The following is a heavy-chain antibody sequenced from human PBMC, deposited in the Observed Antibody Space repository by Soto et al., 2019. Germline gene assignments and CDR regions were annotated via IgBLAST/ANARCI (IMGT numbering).Heavy chain of an antibody. CDR3: AKDTYYHDSSGYYVFDY. Sequence: QVQLVESGGGVVQPGRSLRLSCAASGSTFSSYGVHWVRQAPGKGLEWVTHISYDGSNEHYTDSVKGRFTISRDNSKNRLYLQMNSLRAEDTAVYYCAKDTYYHDSSGYYVFDYWGQGTLVTVSS. D-gene: IGHD3-22*01. V-gene: IGHV3-30*18. J-gene: IGHJ4*02. CDR2: ISYDGSNE. CDR1: GSTFSSYG.